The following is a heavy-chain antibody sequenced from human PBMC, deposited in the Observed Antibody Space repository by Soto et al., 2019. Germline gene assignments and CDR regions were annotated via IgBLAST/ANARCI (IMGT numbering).Heavy chain of an antibody. Sequence: EVELVEFGGVLVKPGGSLRLSCAASGFALTNAWMTWVRQAPGKALEWVGRIRSQIDGGTTDYAAPVKGRFTISRDDSKNTLYLQMNSLKTEDTAVYYCTTVAYGEYVSDYWGQGTLVTVSS. CDR1: GFALTNAW. D-gene: IGHD4-17*01. J-gene: IGHJ4*02. CDR2: IRSQIDGGTT. CDR3: TTVAYGEYVSDY. V-gene: IGHV3-15*01.